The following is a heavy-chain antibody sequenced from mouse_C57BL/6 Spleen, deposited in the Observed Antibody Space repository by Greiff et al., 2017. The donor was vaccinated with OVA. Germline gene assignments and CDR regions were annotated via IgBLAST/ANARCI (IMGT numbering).Heavy chain of an antibody. CDR3: ARRWSNYVAWFAY. V-gene: IGHV1-50*01. CDR2: IDPSDSYT. Sequence: QVQLQQPGAELVKPGASVKLSCKASGYTFTSYWMQWVKQRPGQGLEWIGEIDPSDSYTNYNPKFKGKATLTVDTSSSTAYMQLSSLTSEDSAVYYCARRWSNYVAWFAYWGQGTLVTVSA. D-gene: IGHD2-5*01. CDR1: GYTFTSYW. J-gene: IGHJ3*01.